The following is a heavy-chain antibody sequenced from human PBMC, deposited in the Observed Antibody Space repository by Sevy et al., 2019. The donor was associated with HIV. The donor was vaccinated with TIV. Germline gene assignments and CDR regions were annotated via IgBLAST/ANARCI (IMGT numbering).Heavy chain of an antibody. CDR1: GFTVSSNY. Sequence: GGSLRLSCAASGLASGFTVSSNYMTWVRQAPGKGLEWVSVIYSGRNTYYADSVKGRFTSSRDNSKNTLYLQMNSLRDEDTAMYYCARDEAGVGSLVQFDYWGQGTLVTVSS. CDR2: IYSGRNT. J-gene: IGHJ4*02. D-gene: IGHD2-8*01. V-gene: IGHV3-66*01. CDR3: ARDEAGVGSLVQFDY.